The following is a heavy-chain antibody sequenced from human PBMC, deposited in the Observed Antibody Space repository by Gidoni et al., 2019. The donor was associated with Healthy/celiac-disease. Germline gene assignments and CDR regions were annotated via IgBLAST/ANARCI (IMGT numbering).Heavy chain of an antibody. CDR1: GYRFTSYW. D-gene: IGHD3-22*01. Sequence: EVQLVQSGAEVKKPGESLKISCKGSGYRFTSYWIGWVRQMPGKGLEWMGIIYPGESDTRASPSFQGQVTISADKSISTAYLQWSSLKASDTAMYYCARPRGYYYDSTPGAFDIWGQGTMVTVSS. CDR3: ARPRGYYYDSTPGAFDI. V-gene: IGHV5-51*01. J-gene: IGHJ3*02. CDR2: IYPGESDT.